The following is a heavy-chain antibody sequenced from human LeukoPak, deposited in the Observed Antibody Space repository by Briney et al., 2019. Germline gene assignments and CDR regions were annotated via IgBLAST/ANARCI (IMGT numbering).Heavy chain of an antibody. D-gene: IGHD5-18*01. CDR3: ARGAEYSYGLPYDY. J-gene: IGHJ4*02. Sequence: GGSLRLSCAASGFTFSSYAMHWVRQAPGKGLEWVAVISYDGSNKYYADSVKGRFTISRDNSKNTLYLQMNSLRAEDTAVYYCARGAEYSYGLPYDYWGQGTLVIVSS. CDR2: ISYDGSNK. V-gene: IGHV3-30-3*01. CDR1: GFTFSSYA.